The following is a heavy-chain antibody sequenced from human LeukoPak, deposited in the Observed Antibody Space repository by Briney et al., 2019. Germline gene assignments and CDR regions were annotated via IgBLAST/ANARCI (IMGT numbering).Heavy chain of an antibody. CDR2: IWYDGSNE. CDR1: GFTFSSYG. Sequence: GGSLRLSCAASGFTFSSYGMHWVRQAPGKGLEWVALIWYDGSNEYYADSVKGRFTISRDNSKNTLYLQMNSLRAEDTAVYYCAKGGSHFDYWGQGTLVTVSP. V-gene: IGHV3-30*02. J-gene: IGHJ4*02. CDR3: AKGGSHFDY. D-gene: IGHD3-16*01.